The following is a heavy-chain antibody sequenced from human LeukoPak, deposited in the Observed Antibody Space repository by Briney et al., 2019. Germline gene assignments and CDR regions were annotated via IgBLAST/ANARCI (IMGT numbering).Heavy chain of an antibody. CDR1: GGSISNYY. CDR2: IYYSGST. J-gene: IGHJ5*02. V-gene: IGHV4-59*01. D-gene: IGHD6-13*01. CDR3: ARDIRSSSWPYNWFDP. Sequence: SETLSLTCTISGGSISNYYWSWIRQPPGKGLEWIGYIYYSGSTNYNPSLKSRVTISVDTSKNQFSLKVSSVTAADTAVYYCARDIRSSSWPYNWFDPWGQGTLVTVSS.